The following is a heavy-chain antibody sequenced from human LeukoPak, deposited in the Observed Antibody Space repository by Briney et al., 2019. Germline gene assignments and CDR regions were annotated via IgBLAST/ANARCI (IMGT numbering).Heavy chain of an antibody. V-gene: IGHV1-2*02. CDR3: ARDLYYYDSSGYYYKWFDP. CDR2: INPNSGGT. CDR1: GYTFTGYY. Sequence: ASVKVSCKASGYTFTGYYMHWVRPAPGQGLEWMGWINPNSGGTNYAQKFQGRVTMTRDTSISTAYMELSRLRSDDTAVYYCARDLYYYDSSGYYYKWFDPWGQGTLVTVSS. D-gene: IGHD3-22*01. J-gene: IGHJ5*02.